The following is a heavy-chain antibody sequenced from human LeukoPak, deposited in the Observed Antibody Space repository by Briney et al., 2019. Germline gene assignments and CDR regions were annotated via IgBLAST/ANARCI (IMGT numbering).Heavy chain of an antibody. Sequence: SETLSLTCTVSGDFITGSTYYWGWIRQPPGKGLEWIGSTYYSGSTYSNPSLRSRVTMSADTSKNQFSLNLKSVTAADTAVYYCARQYYDSTGYYYFDYWGQGTLVTVSS. D-gene: IGHD3-22*01. J-gene: IGHJ4*02. CDR3: ARQYYDSTGYYYFDY. CDR1: GDFITGSTYY. CDR2: TYYSGST. V-gene: IGHV4-39*01.